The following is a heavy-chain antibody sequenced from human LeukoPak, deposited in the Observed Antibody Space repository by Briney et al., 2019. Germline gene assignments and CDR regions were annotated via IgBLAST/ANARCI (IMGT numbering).Heavy chain of an antibody. J-gene: IGHJ6*02. D-gene: IGHD3-10*01. CDR3: AREGGSGSYSFYYGMDA. CDR2: IYSGGST. CDR1: GFTVSSNY. V-gene: IGHV3-66*01. Sequence: AGGSLRLSCAASGFTVSSNYMSWVRQAPGKGLEWVSVIYSGGSTYDADSMKGRFTIARDNSKNTLYLQMNSLRAEDTGVYYCAREGGSGSYSFYYGMDAWGQGTTVTVSS.